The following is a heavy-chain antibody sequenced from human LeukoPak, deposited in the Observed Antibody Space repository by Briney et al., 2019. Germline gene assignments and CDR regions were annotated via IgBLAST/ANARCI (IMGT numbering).Heavy chain of an antibody. V-gene: IGHV3-7*01. D-gene: IGHD7-27*01. J-gene: IGHJ4*02. Sequence: GGSLRLSCEAAGFTFSRYWMSWVRQATGKGLECAAKIKEDGSEAHYVDSVKGRFTISRDNAKKSLYLQMNSLRAEDTAVYYCARDYTGGWNDYWGQGIRVTVSS. CDR3: ARDYTGGWNDY. CDR1: GFTFSRYW. CDR2: IKEDGSEA.